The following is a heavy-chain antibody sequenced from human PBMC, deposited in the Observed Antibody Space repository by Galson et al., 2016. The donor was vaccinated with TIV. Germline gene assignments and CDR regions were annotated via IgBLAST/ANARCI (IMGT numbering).Heavy chain of an antibody. CDR2: ISDAGKT. J-gene: IGHJ6*02. Sequence: SLRLSCAASGLSVSINYMAWVRQAPGKGLEWVSLISDAGKTYYPDSVKGRFTVSRDNSKTTLYLQMNRLKVEDTAVYYCARDRIVDAYYYHYYYGLDVWGQGTAVTVSS. D-gene: IGHD2-21*01. V-gene: IGHV3-66*02. CDR3: ARDRIVDAYYYHYYYGLDV. CDR1: GLSVSINY.